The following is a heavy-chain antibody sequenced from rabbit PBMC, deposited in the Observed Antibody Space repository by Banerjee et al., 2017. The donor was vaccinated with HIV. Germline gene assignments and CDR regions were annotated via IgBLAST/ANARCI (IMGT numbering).Heavy chain of an antibody. J-gene: IGHJ6*01. CDR3: ARAGSSGFGYYGMDL. Sequence: QEQLEESGGDLVKPEGSLTLTCTASGFSFSSSYWICWVRQAPGKGLEWIGCIYTGSRSSTYYASWAKGRFTISKTSSTTVTLQMTSLTAADTATYFCARAGSSGFGYYGMDLWGPGTLVTVS. CDR2: IYTGSRSST. V-gene: IGHV1S45*01. CDR1: GFSFSSSYW. D-gene: IGHD1-1*01.